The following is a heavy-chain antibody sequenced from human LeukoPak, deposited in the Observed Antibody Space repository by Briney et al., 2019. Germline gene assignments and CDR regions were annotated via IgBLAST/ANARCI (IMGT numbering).Heavy chain of an antibody. D-gene: IGHD2-15*01. V-gene: IGHV3-74*01. J-gene: IGHJ6*04. CDR3: AREGRYCSGGSCSYRGYYYYGMDV. CDR2: INSDGSST. Sequence: GGSLRLSCAASGFTFSSYWMHWVRRAPGKGLVWVSRINSDGSSTSYADSVKGRFTISRDNAKNTLYLQMNSLRAEDTAVYYCAREGRYCSGGSCSYRGYYYYGMDVWGKGTTVTVSS. CDR1: GFTFSSYW.